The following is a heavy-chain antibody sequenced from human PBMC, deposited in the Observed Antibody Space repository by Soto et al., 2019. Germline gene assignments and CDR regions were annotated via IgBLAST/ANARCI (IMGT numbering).Heavy chain of an antibody. Sequence: SVKVSCKASGGTFSSYAISWVRQAPGQGLEWMGGIIPIFGTANYAQKFQGRVTITADESTSTAYMELSSLRSEDTAVYYCARAKDKWIQLWPDAFDIWGQGTMVTVSS. V-gene: IGHV1-69*13. CDR2: IIPIFGTA. D-gene: IGHD5-18*01. CDR1: GGTFSSYA. CDR3: ARAKDKWIQLWPDAFDI. J-gene: IGHJ3*02.